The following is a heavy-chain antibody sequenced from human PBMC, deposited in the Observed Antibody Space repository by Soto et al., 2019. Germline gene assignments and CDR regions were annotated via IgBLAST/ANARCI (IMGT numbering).Heavy chain of an antibody. D-gene: IGHD3-10*01. V-gene: IGHV3-21*01. Sequence: GGSLRLSCAASGFTFSTYSMNWVRQSPGKGLEWISSISSGSSYIYYAGSVKGRFTISRDNAKNSLFLQMNSLRADDTAVYYCARDILSGGAYPDSWGQGTKVTVSS. CDR3: ARDILSGGAYPDS. CDR2: ISSGSSYI. CDR1: GFTFSTYS. J-gene: IGHJ5*01.